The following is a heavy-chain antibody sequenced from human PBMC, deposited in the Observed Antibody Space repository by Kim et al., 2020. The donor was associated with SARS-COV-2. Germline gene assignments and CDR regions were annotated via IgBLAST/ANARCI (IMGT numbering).Heavy chain of an antibody. CDR1: GFTFDDYA. V-gene: IGHV3-9*01. J-gene: IGHJ6*02. CDR3: AKETAPQLLWFGDRYGMDV. Sequence: GGSLRLSCAASGFTFDDYAMHWVRQAPGKGLEWVSGISWNSGSIGYADSVKGRFTISRDNAKNSLYLQMNSLRAEDTALYYCAKETAPQLLWFGDRYGMDVWGQGTTVTVSS. D-gene: IGHD3-10*01. CDR2: ISWNSGSI.